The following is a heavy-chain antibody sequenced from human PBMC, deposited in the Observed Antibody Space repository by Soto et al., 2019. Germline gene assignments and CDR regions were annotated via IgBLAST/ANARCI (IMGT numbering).Heavy chain of an antibody. CDR3: ARSPGVFDY. CDR2: LVPVFGTA. V-gene: IGHV1-69*06. D-gene: IGHD3-10*01. CDR1: GGTFSSLA. J-gene: IGHJ4*02. Sequence: QVQLVQSGAEVKKPGSSVKVTCKASGGTFSSLAISWVRQAPGQGLEWMGGLVPVFGTANYAQKFQGRVIITADTSTSTSYMELGSLRSEDTAVYYCARSPGVFDYWGQGTLVTVSS.